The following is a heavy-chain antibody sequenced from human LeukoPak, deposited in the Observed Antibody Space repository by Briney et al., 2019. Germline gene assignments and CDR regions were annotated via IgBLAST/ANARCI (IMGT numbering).Heavy chain of an antibody. V-gene: IGHV3-30*02. CDR1: GFTFSSYG. D-gene: IGHD3-22*01. Sequence: PGGSLRLSCAASGFTFSSYGMHWVRQAPGKGLEWVAYIQYDGSNEQFADSVKGRFSISRDSSKNILYLQVNSLRAEDTAVYYCAKDPSGYYSLRLNYWGQGTLVTVSS. J-gene: IGHJ4*02. CDR3: AKDPSGYYSLRLNY. CDR2: IQYDGSNE.